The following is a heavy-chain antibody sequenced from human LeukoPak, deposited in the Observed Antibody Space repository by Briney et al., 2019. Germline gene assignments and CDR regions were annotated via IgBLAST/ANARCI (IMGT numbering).Heavy chain of an antibody. J-gene: IGHJ4*02. CDR3: ARALDSSGWNGRDY. CDR2: ISYDGSNK. CDR1: GFSFNSYA. D-gene: IGHD6-19*01. V-gene: IGHV3-30-3*01. Sequence: GGSLRLSCAASGFSFNSYAMHWARQAPGKGLEWVAVISYDGSNKDYADSVKGRFTISRDKSKNTLYLQMNSLRPEDTAVYYCARALDSSGWNGRDYWGQGTLVTVSS.